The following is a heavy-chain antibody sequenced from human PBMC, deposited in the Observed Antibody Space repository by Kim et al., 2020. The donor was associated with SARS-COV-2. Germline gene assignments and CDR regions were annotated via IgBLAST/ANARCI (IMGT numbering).Heavy chain of an antibody. Sequence: GGSLRLSCAASTLTYTRYVMTWVRQAPGKGLEWVSSVSGSGGSAYYADSVKGRFTSSRDNSKSTLYLQMNSLTADATAVYYCVGSTDWYGAFDSWGQGT. V-gene: IGHV3-23*01. D-gene: IGHD3-9*01. J-gene: IGHJ4*02. CDR3: VGSTDWYGAFDS. CDR2: VSGSGGSA. CDR1: TLTYTRYV.